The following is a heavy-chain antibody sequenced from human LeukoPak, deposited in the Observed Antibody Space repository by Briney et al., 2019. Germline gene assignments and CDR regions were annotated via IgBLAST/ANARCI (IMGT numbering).Heavy chain of an antibody. CDR1: GYTFTSYA. V-gene: IGHV1-18*01. CDR2: ISAYNGNT. Sequence: GASVKVSCKASGYTFTSYAMNWVRQAPGQGLEWMGWISAYNGNTNYAQKLQGRVTMTTDTSTNTAYMELRSLRSDDTAVYYCARPATYSSSWYLDYWGQGTLVTVSS. D-gene: IGHD6-13*01. CDR3: ARPATYSSSWYLDY. J-gene: IGHJ4*02.